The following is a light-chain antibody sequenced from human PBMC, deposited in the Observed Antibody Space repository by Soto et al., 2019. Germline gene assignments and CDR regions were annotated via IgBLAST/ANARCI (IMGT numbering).Light chain of an antibody. CDR3: QQYGSSTPMYT. J-gene: IGKJ2*01. CDR2: GAS. CDR1: QSVSSSS. Sequence: EIVLTQSPGTLSLSPGERATLSCRASQSVSSSSLAWYQQKPDQAPRLLIYGASSRATGIPDSFSGSGSGTDFTLSSSRLETEHFAVYYCQQYGSSTPMYTFGQGTKLEIK. V-gene: IGKV3-20*01.